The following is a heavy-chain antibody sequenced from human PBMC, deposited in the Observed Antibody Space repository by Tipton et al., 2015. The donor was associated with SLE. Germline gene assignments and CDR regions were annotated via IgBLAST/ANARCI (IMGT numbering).Heavy chain of an antibody. J-gene: IGHJ2*01. Sequence: TLSLTCAVYGGSISSGGYYWSWIRQHPGKGLEWIGYIYYSGSTNYNPSLKSRVTISVDTSKNQFSLKLSSVTAADTAVYYCARRASQRITIFGVVSWYFDLWGRGTLVTVSS. CDR1: GGSISSGGYY. V-gene: IGHV4-31*11. CDR3: ARRASQRITIFGVVSWYFDL. CDR2: IYYSGST. D-gene: IGHD3-3*01.